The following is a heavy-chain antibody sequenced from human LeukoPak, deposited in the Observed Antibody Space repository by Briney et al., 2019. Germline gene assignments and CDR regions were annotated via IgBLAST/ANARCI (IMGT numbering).Heavy chain of an antibody. Sequence: GGSLRLSCAASGFTFITYSMNWVRQAPGKGLEWVSSISSSSSYIYYADSVKGRFTISRDNAKNSLYLQINSLRAEDTAVYYCAKNIAKYYYDSSGGYWGQGTLVTVSS. D-gene: IGHD3-22*01. V-gene: IGHV3-21*01. J-gene: IGHJ4*02. CDR3: AKNIAKYYYDSSGGY. CDR1: GFTFITYS. CDR2: ISSSSSYI.